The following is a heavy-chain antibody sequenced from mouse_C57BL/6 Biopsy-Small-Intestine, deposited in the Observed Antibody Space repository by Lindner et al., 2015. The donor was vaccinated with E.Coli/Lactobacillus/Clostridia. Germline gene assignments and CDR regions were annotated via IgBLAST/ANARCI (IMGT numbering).Heavy chain of an antibody. CDR1: GYSFTGYY. J-gene: IGHJ2*01. Sequence: VQLQESGPELVKPGASVKISCKASGYSFTGYYMNWVKQSPEKSLEWIGEINPSTGGTTYNQKFKAKATLTVDKSSSTAYMQLKSLTSEDSAVYYCARREDYYGSRDYWGQGTTLTVSS. CDR3: ARREDYYGSRDY. V-gene: IGHV1-42*01. D-gene: IGHD1-1*01. CDR2: INPSTGGT.